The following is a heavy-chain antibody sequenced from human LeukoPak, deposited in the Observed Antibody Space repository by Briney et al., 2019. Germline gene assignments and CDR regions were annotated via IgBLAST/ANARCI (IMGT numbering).Heavy chain of an antibody. CDR1: GFTFSSYA. Sequence: GGSLRLSCAASGFTFSSYAMHWVRQAPGKGLEWVAVISYDGSNKYYADSVKGRFTISRDNSKNTLYLQMNSLRAEDTAVYYCAGDREVYWGQGTLVTVSS. V-gene: IGHV3-30-3*01. CDR2: ISYDGSNK. CDR3: AGDREVY. J-gene: IGHJ4*02.